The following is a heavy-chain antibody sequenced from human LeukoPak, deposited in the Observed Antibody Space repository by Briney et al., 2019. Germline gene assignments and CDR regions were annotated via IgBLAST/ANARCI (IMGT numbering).Heavy chain of an antibody. J-gene: IGHJ5*02. Sequence: GGSLRLSRAASGFTFSDYYMSWIRQAPGKGLEWVSYISSSGSTIYYADSVKGRFTISRDNAKSSLYLQMNSLRAEDTAVYYCARDPVRYCSSTSCSTPPGGWFDPWGQGTLVTVSS. V-gene: IGHV3-11*01. CDR1: GFTFSDYY. D-gene: IGHD2-2*01. CDR3: ARDPVRYCSSTSCSTPPGGWFDP. CDR2: ISSSGSTI.